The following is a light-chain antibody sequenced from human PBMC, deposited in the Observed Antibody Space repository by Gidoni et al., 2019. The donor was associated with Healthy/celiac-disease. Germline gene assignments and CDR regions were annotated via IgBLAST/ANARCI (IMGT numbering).Light chain of an antibody. Sequence: SVLTQSPATLSLSPGERATLSCRASQSVSSYFAWYQQKPGQAPRLLIYEASNRDTGIPARFSGSGSGTDFTLTISSLEPEDFAVYYCQQRSNWPLTFGGGTKVEIK. CDR1: QSVSSY. CDR3: QQRSNWPLT. CDR2: EAS. V-gene: IGKV3-11*01. J-gene: IGKJ4*01.